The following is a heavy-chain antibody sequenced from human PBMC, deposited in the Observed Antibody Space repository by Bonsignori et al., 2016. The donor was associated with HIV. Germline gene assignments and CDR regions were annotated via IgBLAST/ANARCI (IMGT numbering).Heavy chain of an antibody. Sequence: PGKGLEWIGSIYRSGSTHYNPSLKSRVTISVDTSKNQFSLKLSSVTAADTAVYYCARLEWQLVQLWDYYFDYWGQGTLVTVSS. J-gene: IGHJ4*02. D-gene: IGHD6-6*01. CDR3: ARLEWQLVQLWDYYFDY. CDR2: IYRSGST. V-gene: IGHV4-38-2*01.